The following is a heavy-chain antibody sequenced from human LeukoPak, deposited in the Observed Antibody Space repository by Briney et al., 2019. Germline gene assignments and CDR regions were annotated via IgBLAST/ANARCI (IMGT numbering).Heavy chain of an antibody. J-gene: IGHJ4*02. CDR2: ISYDGSSK. V-gene: IGHV3-30-3*01. D-gene: IGHD4-17*01. CDR1: GFTFSSYA. CDR3: ARGPYGDFFFDY. Sequence: PGRSLRLSCAASGFTFSSYAMHWVRQAPGKGLEWVAVISYDGSSKYYADSVKGRFTISRDNSKNTLYLQMNSLRAEDTAVYYCARGPYGDFFFDYWGQGTLVTVSS.